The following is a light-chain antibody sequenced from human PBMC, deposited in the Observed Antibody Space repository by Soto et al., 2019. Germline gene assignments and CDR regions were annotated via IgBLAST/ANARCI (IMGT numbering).Light chain of an antibody. CDR3: SSYTSSSTYV. Sequence: QSVLAQPASVSGSPGQSIAISCTGTSRDVGGYNYVSWYQQHPGKTPKLMICDVSNRPSGVSNRFSGSKSGNTASLTISGLQAEDEAEYYCSSYTSSSTYVFGTGTKVTVL. CDR1: SRDVGGYNY. V-gene: IGLV2-14*03. J-gene: IGLJ1*01. CDR2: DVS.